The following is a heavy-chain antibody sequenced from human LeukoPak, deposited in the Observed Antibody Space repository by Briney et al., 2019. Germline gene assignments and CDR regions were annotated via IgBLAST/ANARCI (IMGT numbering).Heavy chain of an antibody. Sequence: GGSLRLSCAASGFTFSSYAMHWVRQAPGKGLEYASAISSNGGSTYYANSVKGRFTISRDNSKNTLYLQMGSLRAEDMAVYYCASSWELKGYPFDYWGQGTLVTVSS. D-gene: IGHD1-26*01. V-gene: IGHV3-64*01. J-gene: IGHJ4*02. CDR2: ISSNGGST. CDR3: ASSWELKGYPFDY. CDR1: GFTFSSYA.